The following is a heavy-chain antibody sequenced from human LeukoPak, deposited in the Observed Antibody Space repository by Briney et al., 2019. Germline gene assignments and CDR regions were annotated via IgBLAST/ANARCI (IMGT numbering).Heavy chain of an antibody. CDR3: ARGYSSSWYLNWFDP. CDR2: IYHIGST. J-gene: IGHJ5*02. D-gene: IGHD6-13*01. V-gene: IGHV4-38-2*02. CDR1: GYSISGGYY. Sequence: SLEALSLTCTVPGYSISGGYYWGWLRQPPARGREGLGCIYHIGSTYYNPSLKSQVTISVPTSKNQFSLKLTSVTAADTAVYYCARGYSSSWYLNWFDPWGQGTLVTVSS.